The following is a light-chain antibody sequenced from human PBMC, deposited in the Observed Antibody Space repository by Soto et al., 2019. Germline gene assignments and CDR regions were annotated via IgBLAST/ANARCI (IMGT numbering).Light chain of an antibody. CDR2: KAS. CDR3: QQYNSYPWT. J-gene: IGKJ1*01. Sequence: DIQMTQSPFTLSASVGDRVTITCRASQSISSWLAWYQQKPGKALKLLIYKASTLESGVPSNFSGSGSGTEFTLTISSLQPEDFATYYCQQYNSYPWTFGQGTKVDIK. CDR1: QSISSW. V-gene: IGKV1-5*03.